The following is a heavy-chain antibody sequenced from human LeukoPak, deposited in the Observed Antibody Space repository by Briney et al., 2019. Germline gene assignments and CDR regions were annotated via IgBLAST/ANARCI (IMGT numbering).Heavy chain of an antibody. J-gene: IGHJ6*01. CDR3: ARHPEAMDV. CDR2: IYYSGST. Sequence: PSETLSLTCTVSGGSISSYYWSWIRQPPGKGLEWIGYIYYSGSTNYNPSLKSRVTISVDTSKNQFSLMLSSVTAAGPAMYSCARHPEAMDVGGQGTTATVSS. CDR1: GGSISSYY. V-gene: IGHV4-59*08.